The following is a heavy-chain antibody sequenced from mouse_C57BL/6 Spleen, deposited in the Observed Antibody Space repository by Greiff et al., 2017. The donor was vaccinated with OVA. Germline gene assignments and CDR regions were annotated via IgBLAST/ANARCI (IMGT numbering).Heavy chain of an antibody. CDR1: GFTFSDYY. J-gene: IGHJ1*03. D-gene: IGHD1-1*01. CDR3: ARDLYYYGSSHWYFDV. V-gene: IGHV5-16*01. Sequence: VQLVESEGGLVQPGSSMKLSCTASGFTFSDYYMAWVRQVPEKGLEWVANINYDGSSTYYLDSLKSRFIISRDNAKNILYLQMSSLKSEDTATYYCARDLYYYGSSHWYFDVWGTGTTVTVSS. CDR2: INYDGSST.